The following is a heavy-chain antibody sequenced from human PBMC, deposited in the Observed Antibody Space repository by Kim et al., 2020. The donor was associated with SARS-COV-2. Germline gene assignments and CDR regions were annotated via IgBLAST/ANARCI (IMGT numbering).Heavy chain of an antibody. V-gene: IGHV3-30*04. CDR2: ISYDGSNK. J-gene: IGHJ4*02. Sequence: GGSLRLSCAASGFTFSSYAMHWVRQAPGKGLEWVAVISYDGSNKYYADSVKGRFTISRDNSKNTLYLQMNSLRAEDTAVYYCARVGKVLWFRELLEDSYFDYWGQGTLVTVSS. CDR1: GFTFSSYA. CDR3: ARVGKVLWFRELLEDSYFDY. D-gene: IGHD3-10*01.